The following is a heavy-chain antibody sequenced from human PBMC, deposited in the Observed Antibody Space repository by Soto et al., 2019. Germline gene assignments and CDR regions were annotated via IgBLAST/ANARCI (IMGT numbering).Heavy chain of an antibody. J-gene: IGHJ4*02. CDR1: EFTFSNYA. CDR3: AKETRLSKDYYDTSGYPIDY. Sequence: GGSLRLSCAASEFTFSNYAMSWVRQAPGKGLEWVSAISGSGDSSYYADSVKGRFTISRDNSKNTLYLQMNSLRAEDTAVYYCAKETRLSKDYYDTSGYPIDYWGQGTLVTVSS. CDR2: ISGSGDSS. V-gene: IGHV3-23*01. D-gene: IGHD3-22*01.